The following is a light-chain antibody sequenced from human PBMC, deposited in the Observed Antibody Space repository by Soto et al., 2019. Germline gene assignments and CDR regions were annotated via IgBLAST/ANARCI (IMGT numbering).Light chain of an antibody. CDR2: EGS. V-gene: IGLV2-23*03. CDR1: SSDVGSNNL. Sequence: QSALTQPASVSGTPGQTITISCTGTSSDVGSNNLVSWYQQHRGKPPKLMIYEGSRRPSGASNRSSGSKSGNTASLTISGLQAEDEADYYCCSYAGSSTFHVVFGGGTQLTVL. J-gene: IGLJ2*01. CDR3: CSYAGSSTFHVV.